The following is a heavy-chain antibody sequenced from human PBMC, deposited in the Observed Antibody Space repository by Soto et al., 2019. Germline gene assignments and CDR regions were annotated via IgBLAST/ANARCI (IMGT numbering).Heavy chain of an antibody. CDR1: GYTFTSYD. CDR2: MNPNSGNT. Sequence: ASVKVSCKASGYTFTSYDINWVRQATGQGLEWMGWMNPNSGNTGYAQKFQGRVTMTRNTSISTAYMELSSLRSEDTAVYYCARALDDFWSGYLQSWGQGTLVTVSS. J-gene: IGHJ4*02. V-gene: IGHV1-8*01. CDR3: ARALDDFWSGYLQS. D-gene: IGHD3-3*01.